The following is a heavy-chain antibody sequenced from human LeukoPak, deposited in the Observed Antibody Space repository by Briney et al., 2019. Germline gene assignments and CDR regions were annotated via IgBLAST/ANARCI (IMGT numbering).Heavy chain of an antibody. CDR1: EFTFSSYG. D-gene: IGHD6-13*01. J-gene: IGHJ4*02. V-gene: IGHV3-48*04. CDR3: ARVGSIAAAGTPDY. Sequence: GGSLRLSCAASEFTFSSYGMSWVRQAPGKGLEWVSHISGSGSTKIYADSVKGRFTISRDNAENSLYPQVNSLRAEDTAVYYCARVGSIAAAGTPDYWGQGTLVTVSS. CDR2: ISGSGSTK.